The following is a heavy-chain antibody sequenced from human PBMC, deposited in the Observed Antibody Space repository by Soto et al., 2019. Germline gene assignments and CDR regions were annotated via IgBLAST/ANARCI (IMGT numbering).Heavy chain of an antibody. Sequence: QVQVVESGGGVVQPGRSLRLSCAASGFTFSSYGMHWVRQAPGKGLEWVAVIWYDGSNKYYADSVKGRFSISRDNSKNTLYLQMNSLTAEDTAVYYCASSRSPVAGPLHYSGQGTLVTVSS. CDR1: GFTFSSYG. V-gene: IGHV3-33*01. J-gene: IGHJ4*02. CDR3: ASSRSPVAGPLHY. D-gene: IGHD6-19*01. CDR2: IWYDGSNK.